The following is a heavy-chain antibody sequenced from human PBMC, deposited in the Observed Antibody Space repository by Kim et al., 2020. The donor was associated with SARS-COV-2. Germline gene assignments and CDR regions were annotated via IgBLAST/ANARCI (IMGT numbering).Heavy chain of an antibody. CDR3: ARGPPATVKDY. J-gene: IGHJ4*02. Sequence: GGSLRLSCAASGFTVSSNYMSWVRQAPGKGLEWVSLIYSGGSTYYADSVKGRFTISRDNSKNTLYLQMNSLRAEDTAVYYCARGPPATVKDYWGQGTLVTVSS. CDR1: GFTVSSNY. CDR2: IYSGGST. D-gene: IGHD4-4*01. V-gene: IGHV3-53*01.